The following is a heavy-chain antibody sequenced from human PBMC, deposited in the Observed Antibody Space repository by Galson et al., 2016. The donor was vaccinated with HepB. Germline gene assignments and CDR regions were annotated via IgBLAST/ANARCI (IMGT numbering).Heavy chain of an antibody. CDR2: ISNSGGSS. CDR1: GFRFSAYA. Sequence: SLRLSCAASGFRFSAYAMSWVRQAPGKGLEWVSGISNSGGSSYYVDSVKGRFTISRDNSKNTLYLQMNGLRVEDTALYYCVKDPFGRDVWGQGTAVTVSS. CDR3: VKDPFGRDV. J-gene: IGHJ6*02. V-gene: IGHV3-23*01. D-gene: IGHD1-26*01.